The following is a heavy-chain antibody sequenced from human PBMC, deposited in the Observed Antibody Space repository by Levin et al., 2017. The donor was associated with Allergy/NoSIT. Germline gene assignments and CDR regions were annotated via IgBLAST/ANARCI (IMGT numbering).Heavy chain of an antibody. CDR3: ARAKGGDIVVVPAANSYYYGMDV. Sequence: VASVKVSCKGSGYSFTSYWIGWVRQMPGKGLEWMGIIYPGDSDTRYSPSFQGQVTISADKSISTAYLQWSSLKASDTAMYYCARAKGGDIVVVPAANSYYYGMDVWGQGTTVTVSS. J-gene: IGHJ6*02. D-gene: IGHD2-2*01. CDR1: GYSFTSYW. V-gene: IGHV5-51*01. CDR2: IYPGDSDT.